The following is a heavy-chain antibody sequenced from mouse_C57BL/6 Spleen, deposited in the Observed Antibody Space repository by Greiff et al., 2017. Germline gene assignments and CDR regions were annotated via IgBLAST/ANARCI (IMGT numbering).Heavy chain of an antibody. Sequence: QVHVKQSGPGLVQPSQSLSITCTVSGFSLTSYGVHWVRQSPGKGLEWLGVIWSGGSTDYNAAFISRLSISKDNSKSQVFFKMNSLQADDTAIYYCARSQTAQANYFDYWGQGTTLTVSS. J-gene: IGHJ2*01. V-gene: IGHV2-2*01. D-gene: IGHD3-2*02. CDR1: GFSLTSYG. CDR2: IWSGGST. CDR3: ARSQTAQANYFDY.